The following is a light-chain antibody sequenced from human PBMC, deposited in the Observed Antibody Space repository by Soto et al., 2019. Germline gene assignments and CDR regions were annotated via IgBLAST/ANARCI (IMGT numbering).Light chain of an antibody. J-gene: IGLJ1*01. CDR2: EVS. CDR3: GSYAGSITV. CDR1: SSDVGSYNY. V-gene: IGLV2-8*01. Sequence: QSVLTQPPSASGSPGQSVTISCTGTSSDVGSYNYVSWYQQHPGKAPKLMIYEVSKRPSGVPDRFSGSKSSNTASLTVSGLQAEDEADYYCGSYAGSITVFGTGTKVTV.